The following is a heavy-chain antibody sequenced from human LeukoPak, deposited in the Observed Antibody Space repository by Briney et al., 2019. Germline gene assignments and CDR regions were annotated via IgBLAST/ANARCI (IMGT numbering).Heavy chain of an antibody. CDR1: GYTLTELS. CDR2: FYPEDGET. V-gene: IGHV1-24*01. CDR3: ATGSHYDILTASAFDI. J-gene: IGHJ3*02. Sequence: ASVKVSCKVSGYTLTELSMHWVRQAPGKGLEWMGGFYPEDGETIYAQKFQGRVTMTEDTSTDTAYMELSSLRSEDTAVYYCATGSHYDILTASAFDIWGQGTMVTVSS. D-gene: IGHD3-9*01.